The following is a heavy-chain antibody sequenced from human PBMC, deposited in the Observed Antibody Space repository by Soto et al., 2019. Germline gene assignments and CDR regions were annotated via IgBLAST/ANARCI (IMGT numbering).Heavy chain of an antibody. V-gene: IGHV3-7*01. J-gene: IGHJ4*02. CDR1: GFSFRSVW. CDR2: IKYDGSEE. Sequence: GGSLRLSCVVSGFSFRSVWMTWVRQAPGKGLECVANIKYDGSEEYYVDSVKGRFTISRDNAKNSLYLQMNSLRDEDSAVYYCVTDLNWQGHWGQGTLVT. CDR3: VTDLNWQGH.